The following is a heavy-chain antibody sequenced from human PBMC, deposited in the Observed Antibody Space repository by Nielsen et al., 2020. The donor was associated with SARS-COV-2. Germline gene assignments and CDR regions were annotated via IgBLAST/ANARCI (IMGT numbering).Heavy chain of an antibody. J-gene: IGHJ4*02. Sequence: SETLSLTCTVSGGSISGYYWSWIRQPPGKGLEWIGEINHSGSTNYNPSLKSRVTISVDTSKNQFSLKLSSVTAADTAVYYCAIIAARYYFDYWGQGTLVTVSS. CDR3: AIIAARYYFDY. CDR2: INHSGST. D-gene: IGHD6-13*01. CDR1: GGSISGYY. V-gene: IGHV4-34*01.